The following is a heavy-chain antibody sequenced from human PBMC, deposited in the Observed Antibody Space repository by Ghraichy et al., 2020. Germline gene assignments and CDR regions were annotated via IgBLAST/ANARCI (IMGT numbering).Heavy chain of an antibody. V-gene: IGHV4-59*01. CDR2: IYYSGST. CDR3: ASGEWYDYGGAFDI. Sequence: SETLSLTCIVSGGSISSYYWSWIRQPPGKGLEWIGYIYYSGSTNYNPSLKSRVTISVDTSKNQFSLKLSSVTAADTAVYYCASGEWYDYGGAFDIWGQGTMVTVSS. J-gene: IGHJ3*02. CDR1: GGSISSYY. D-gene: IGHD4-23*01.